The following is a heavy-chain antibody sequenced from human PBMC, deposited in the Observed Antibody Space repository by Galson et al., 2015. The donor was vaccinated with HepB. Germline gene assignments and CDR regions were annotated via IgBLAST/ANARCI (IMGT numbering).Heavy chain of an antibody. CDR1: GYTFTSYA. V-gene: IGHV7-4-1*02. Sequence: SVKVSCKASGYTFTSYAMNWVRQAPGQGLEWMGWINTNTGNPTYAQGFTGRFVFSLDTSVSTAYLQISSLKAEDTAVYYCARGVYDYGDYVTWYYFDYWGQGTLVTVSS. CDR2: INTNTGNP. D-gene: IGHD4-17*01. J-gene: IGHJ4*02. CDR3: ARGVYDYGDYVTWYYFDY.